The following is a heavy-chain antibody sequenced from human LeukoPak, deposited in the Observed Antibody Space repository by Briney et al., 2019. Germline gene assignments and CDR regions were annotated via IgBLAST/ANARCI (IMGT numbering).Heavy chain of an antibody. Sequence: PGGSLRLSCAASEFTFSAFWMHWVRQAPGKGLVWVSRINSDGSDIRYADSVKGRFTISRDNAKNTLYLQMNSLRDEDTAVYYCARDGRNYGLYWGQGTLVTVSS. J-gene: IGHJ4*02. CDR1: EFTFSAFW. V-gene: IGHV3-74*01. CDR2: INSDGSDI. CDR3: ARDGRNYGLY. D-gene: IGHD1-7*01.